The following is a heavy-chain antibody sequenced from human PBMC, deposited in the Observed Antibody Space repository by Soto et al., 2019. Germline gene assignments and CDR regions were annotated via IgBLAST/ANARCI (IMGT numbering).Heavy chain of an antibody. Sequence: HGESLKISCKGSGYSFAGYWITWVRQKPGKGLEWMGRIDPSDSQTYYSPSFRGHVTISATKSITTVFLQWSSLRASDTAMYYCARHKRNYYDSSGFYYGMDVWGQGTTVTVSS. V-gene: IGHV5-10-1*01. CDR2: IDPSDSQT. D-gene: IGHD3-22*01. CDR1: GYSFAGYW. CDR3: ARHKRNYYDSSGFYYGMDV. J-gene: IGHJ6*02.